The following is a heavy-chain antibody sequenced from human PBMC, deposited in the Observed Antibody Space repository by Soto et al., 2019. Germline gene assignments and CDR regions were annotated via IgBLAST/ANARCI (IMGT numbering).Heavy chain of an antibody. Sequence: GGSLRLSCSASGFTFSSYAMHWVRQAPGKRLEYVSGVRGNGDPPFYADSVKGRFTISRDNSKNTLYLQMSSLSADDTAVYYCVKSRGGNNFDFFDWGQGALVTV. CDR2: VRGNGDPP. CDR1: GFTFSSYA. D-gene: IGHD5-12*01. J-gene: IGHJ4*02. V-gene: IGHV3-64D*06. CDR3: VKSRGGNNFDFFD.